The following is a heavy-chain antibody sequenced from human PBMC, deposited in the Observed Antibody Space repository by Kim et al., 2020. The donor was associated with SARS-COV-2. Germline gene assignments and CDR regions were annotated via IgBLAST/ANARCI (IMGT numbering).Heavy chain of an antibody. CDR2: ISAYNGNT. D-gene: IGHD3-22*01. Sequence: ASVKVSCKASGYTFTSYGISWVRQAPGQGLEWMGWISAYNGNTHYAQKLQGRVTMTTDTSTSTAYMELRSLRSDDTAVYYCARGGGAHYYDIDGMDVWGQGTTVTVSS. J-gene: IGHJ6*02. V-gene: IGHV1-18*01. CDR3: ARGGGAHYYDIDGMDV. CDR1: GYTFTSYG.